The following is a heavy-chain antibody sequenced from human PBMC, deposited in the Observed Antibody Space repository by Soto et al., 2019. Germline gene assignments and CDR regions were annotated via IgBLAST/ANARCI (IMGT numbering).Heavy chain of an antibody. Sequence: EVQLVESGGGLVQPGGSLRLSCAASGLTFSSHWMNWVRQAPGKGLEWVANIKEDGSEKYYVDSVKGRFTISRDNAKNSLYLEMNSLRVEDRARYYCAGVYFMSYWGRGALVTVSS. J-gene: IGHJ4*02. D-gene: IGHD3-9*01. CDR1: GLTFSSHW. V-gene: IGHV3-7*04. CDR2: IKEDGSEK. CDR3: AGVYFMSY.